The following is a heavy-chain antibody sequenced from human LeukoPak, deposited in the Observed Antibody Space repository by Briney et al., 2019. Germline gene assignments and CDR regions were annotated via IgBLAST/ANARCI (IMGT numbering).Heavy chain of an antibody. CDR2: INPNSGGT. J-gene: IGHJ4*02. CDR1: GYTFTGYY. D-gene: IGHD7-27*01. V-gene: IGHV1-2*02. CDR3: ARDSGTGVSGGY. Sequence: ASVKVSCKASGYTFTGYYMHWVRQAPGQGLEWMGWINPNSGGTNYAQKFQGRVTMTRDTSISTAYMELSRLRSDDTAAYYCARDSGTGVSGGYWGQGTLVTVSS.